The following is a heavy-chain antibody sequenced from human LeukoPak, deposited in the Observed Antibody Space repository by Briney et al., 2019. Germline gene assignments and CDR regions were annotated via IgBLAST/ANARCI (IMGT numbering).Heavy chain of an antibody. V-gene: IGHV3-30*02. CDR2: ILYDGSNQ. CDR1: TFTPSSFC. Sequence: GSMTLSCGVSTFTPSSFCMGWVRQAPGEGRGWEAFILYDGSNQYYTNSGTGCFTISRDNYKNTLYVQMNSLRGDDAGVYYCAKEGMVTPIDYWGQGTLVTVSS. J-gene: IGHJ4*02. D-gene: IGHD2-21*02. CDR3: AKEGMVTPIDY.